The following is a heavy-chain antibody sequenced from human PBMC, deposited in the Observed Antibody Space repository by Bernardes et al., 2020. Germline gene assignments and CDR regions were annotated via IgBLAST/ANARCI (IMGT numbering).Heavy chain of an antibody. J-gene: IGHJ4*02. V-gene: IGHV3-30-3*01. CDR1: GFTFSSYA. CDR3: ASGDYGRLDY. D-gene: IGHD4-17*01. Sequence: GGSLRLSCAASGFTFSSYAMHWVRQAPGKGLEWVAVISYDGSNKYYADSVKGRFTISRDNSKNTLYLQMNSLRAEDTAVYYCASGDYGRLDYWGQGTLVTVSS. CDR2: ISYDGSNK.